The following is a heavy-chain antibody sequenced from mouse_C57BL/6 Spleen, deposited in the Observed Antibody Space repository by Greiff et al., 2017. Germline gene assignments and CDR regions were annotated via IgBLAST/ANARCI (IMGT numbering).Heavy chain of an antibody. Sequence: QVQLQQSGPELVKPGASVKLSCKASGYTFTSYDINWVKQRPGQGLEWIGWIYPRDGSTKYNEKFKGKATLTVDTSSSTAYMELHSLTSEDSAVYFCARGGIRLLPCYFGYWGQGTTLTVSS. CDR3: ARGGIRLLPCYFGY. V-gene: IGHV1-85*01. J-gene: IGHJ2*01. CDR2: IYPRDGST. CDR1: GYTFTSYD. D-gene: IGHD1-2*01.